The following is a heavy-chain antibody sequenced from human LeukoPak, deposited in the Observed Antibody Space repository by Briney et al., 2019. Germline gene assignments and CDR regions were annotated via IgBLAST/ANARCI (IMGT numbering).Heavy chain of an antibody. CDR2: IKQDGSEA. CDR1: GFTFSSYG. J-gene: IGHJ4*02. D-gene: IGHD2-8*01. Sequence: TGGSLRLSCAASGFTFSSYGMHWVRQAPGKGLEWVANIKQDGSEAVYVDSVRGRFTISRDNAKNSLYLQMNSLRVEDTAMYYCSNGIYDKSYWGQGTLVTVSS. V-gene: IGHV3-7*01. CDR3: SNGIYDKSY.